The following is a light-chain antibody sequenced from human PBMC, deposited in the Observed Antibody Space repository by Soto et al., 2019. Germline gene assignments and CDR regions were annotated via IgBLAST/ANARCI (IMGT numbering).Light chain of an antibody. J-gene: IGKJ1*01. Sequence: DIQMTQSPSSVSASVGDRVTITCRASQDISGWLAWFQQKPGKAPDLLIYAASILQSGVPSRFSGSGSWTDFTLSIPYLQPEDFAIYYCQQANRFPWTFGQGTKV. CDR1: QDISGW. CDR3: QQANRFPWT. V-gene: IGKV1-12*01. CDR2: AAS.